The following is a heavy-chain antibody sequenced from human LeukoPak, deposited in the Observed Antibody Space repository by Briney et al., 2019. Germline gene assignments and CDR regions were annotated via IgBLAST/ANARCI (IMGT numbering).Heavy chain of an antibody. V-gene: IGHV3-21*01. CDR1: GFTFSSYS. CDR3: ARAYDYVGGSYRYPDY. D-gene: IGHD3-16*02. J-gene: IGHJ4*02. CDR2: ISSSSSYI. Sequence: PGGSLRLSCAASGFTFSSYSMNWVRQAPGKGLEWVSSISSSSSYIYYADSVKGRFTISRDNAKNSLYLQMNSLRAEDTAVYYCARAYDYVGGSYRYPDYGGQGPLVTVSS.